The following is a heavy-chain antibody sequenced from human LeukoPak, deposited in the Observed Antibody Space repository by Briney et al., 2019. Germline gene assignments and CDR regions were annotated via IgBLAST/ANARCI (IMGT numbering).Heavy chain of an antibody. D-gene: IGHD2-15*01. J-gene: IGHJ4*02. CDR2: ISSNGGST. Sequence: GGSLRLSCAASGFTFSSYAMHWVRQAPGKGLEYVSAISSNGGSTYYANSVKGRFTISRDNSKNTLYLQMGSLRAEDMAVYYCARAPYCSGGSCYFLGSDYWGQGTLVTVSS. CDR1: GFTFSSYA. CDR3: ARAPYCSGGSCYFLGSDY. V-gene: IGHV3-64*01.